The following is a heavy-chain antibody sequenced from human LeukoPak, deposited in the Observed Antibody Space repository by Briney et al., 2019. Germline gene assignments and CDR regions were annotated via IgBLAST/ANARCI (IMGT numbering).Heavy chain of an antibody. CDR1: GFTFSSYA. CDR3: ARDGDWNYSTYYFDY. D-gene: IGHD1-7*01. V-gene: IGHV3-30-3*01. Sequence: GGSLRLSCAASGFTFSSYAMHWVRQAPGKGLEWVAVISYDGSNKYYADSVKGRFTISRDNSKNTLYLQMNSLRAEDTAVYYCARDGDWNYSTYYFDYWGQRTLVTVSS. J-gene: IGHJ4*02. CDR2: ISYDGSNK.